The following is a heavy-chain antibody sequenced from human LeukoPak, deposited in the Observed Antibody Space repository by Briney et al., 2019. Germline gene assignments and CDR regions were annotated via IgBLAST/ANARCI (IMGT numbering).Heavy chain of an antibody. CDR2: FDPGDGET. J-gene: IGHJ3*01. CDR3: ATEWVVGATGRSWFD. Sequence: EASVKVSCKVSGYTLTELSMHWVRQAPGKGLEWMGGFDPGDGETIYAQKFQGRVTMTEDTSTDTAYMELSSLRSEDTAVYYCATEWVVGATGRSWFDWGQGTMVTVSS. D-gene: IGHD1-26*01. V-gene: IGHV1-24*01. CDR1: GYTLTELS.